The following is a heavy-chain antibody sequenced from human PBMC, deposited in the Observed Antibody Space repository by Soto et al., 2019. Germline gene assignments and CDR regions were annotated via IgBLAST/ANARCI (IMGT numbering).Heavy chain of an antibody. CDR3: ARGNWNYGYFDY. V-gene: IGHV3-33*01. Sequence: QVQLVESGGGVVQPGRSLRLSCAASGFTFNNYGMHWVRQAPGKGLERVAVIWYDGSYKFNADYVKGRFTISRDTSKNTLYLQMNSLRGEDTAVYHCARGNWNYGYFDYWGQGTLVTVSS. CDR2: IWYDGSYK. D-gene: IGHD1-7*01. J-gene: IGHJ4*02. CDR1: GFTFNNYG.